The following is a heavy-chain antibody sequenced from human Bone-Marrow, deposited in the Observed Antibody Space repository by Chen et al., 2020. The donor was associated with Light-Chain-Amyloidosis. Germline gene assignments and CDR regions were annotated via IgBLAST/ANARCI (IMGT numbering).Heavy chain of an antibody. Sequence: QVQLVESGGGVVQHGGSLRLSCAASGFTFSSCGMHWVRQAPGKGLEWLAVITYGGTNQYYADSVRGRFSIFTDNSKNIVYLQMSSLRTEDTAVYYCAKEASTGYYRTAGYWGQGTLVTVSS. D-gene: IGHD3-22*01. J-gene: IGHJ4*02. V-gene: IGHV3-30*18. CDR3: AKEASTGYYRTAGY. CDR1: GFTFSSCG. CDR2: ITYGGTNQ.